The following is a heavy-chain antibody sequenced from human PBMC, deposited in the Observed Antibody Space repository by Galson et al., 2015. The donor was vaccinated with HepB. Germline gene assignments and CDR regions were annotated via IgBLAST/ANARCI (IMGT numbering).Heavy chain of an antibody. CDR3: VRDYNYYATSGHYPNYFDP. J-gene: IGHJ5*02. V-gene: IGHV3-7*03. Sequence: SLRLSCAASGFTFSSYWMNWVRQAPGKGLEWVANIKQDGSERNYVDAVKGRFTISRDNAKNSLYLKMNSLRAEDTAVYYCVRDYNYYATSGHYPNYFDPWGQGTLVTVSS. CDR1: GFTFSSYW. D-gene: IGHD3-22*01. CDR2: IKQDGSER.